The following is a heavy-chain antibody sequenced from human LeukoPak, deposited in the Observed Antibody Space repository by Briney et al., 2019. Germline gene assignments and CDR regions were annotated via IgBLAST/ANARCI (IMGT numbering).Heavy chain of an antibody. J-gene: IGHJ3*02. CDR2: ISGSGGST. D-gene: IGHD2-15*01. Sequence: GGSLRLSCAASGFTFSSYAVSWVRQAPGKGLEWVSAISGSGGSTYYADSVKGRFTISRDNSKNTLYLQMNSLRAEDTAVYYCAKGGPSYCSGGSCYAEAFDIWGQGTMVTVSS. CDR1: GFTFSSYA. CDR3: AKGGPSYCSGGSCYAEAFDI. V-gene: IGHV3-23*01.